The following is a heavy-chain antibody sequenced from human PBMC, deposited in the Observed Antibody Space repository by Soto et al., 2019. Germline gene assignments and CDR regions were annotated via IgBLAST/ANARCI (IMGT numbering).Heavy chain of an antibody. V-gene: IGHV3-30*18. CDR1: GFTFSSYG. CDR3: AKGLWDIVVVPAAVMHNAFDI. D-gene: IGHD2-2*01. J-gene: IGHJ3*02. CDR2: ISYDGSNK. Sequence: QVQLVESGGGVVQPGRSLRLSCAASGFTFSSYGMHWVRQAPGKGLEWVAVISYDGSNKYYADSVKGRFTISRDNSKNTLYLQMNSLRAEDTAVYYCAKGLWDIVVVPAAVMHNAFDIWGQGTMVTVSS.